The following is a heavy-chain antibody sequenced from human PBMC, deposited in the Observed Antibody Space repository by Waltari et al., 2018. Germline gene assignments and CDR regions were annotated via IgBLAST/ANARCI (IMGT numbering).Heavy chain of an antibody. CDR1: GYSIRSGYY. CDR2: IYHSGST. J-gene: IGHJ4*02. CDR3: ARHGTRITMTSSFHY. D-gene: IGHD3-3*01. V-gene: IGHV4-38-2*01. Sequence: QVQLQESGPGLVQPSETLSLTCVVSGYSIRSGYYWGWIRQPPVKGLERIGSIYHSGSTYYNPSLKSRVTMSIDTSRNQFSLKLTSVTAADTAVYYCARHGTRITMTSSFHYWGQGTLVTVSS.